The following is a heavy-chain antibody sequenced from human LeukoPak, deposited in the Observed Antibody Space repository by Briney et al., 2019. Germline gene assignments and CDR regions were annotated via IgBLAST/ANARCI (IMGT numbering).Heavy chain of an antibody. Sequence: SETLSLTCSVSGGSISSHYWSWIRQPPGKGLEWIGYIYYSGSTKYNPSLKSRVTISVDTSKNQFSLKLSSVTAADTAVYYCASGLRLFYYYMDVWSKGTTVTVSS. CDR1: GGSISSHY. D-gene: IGHD2-21*02. CDR2: IYYSGST. V-gene: IGHV4-59*11. CDR3: ASGLRLFYYYMDV. J-gene: IGHJ6*03.